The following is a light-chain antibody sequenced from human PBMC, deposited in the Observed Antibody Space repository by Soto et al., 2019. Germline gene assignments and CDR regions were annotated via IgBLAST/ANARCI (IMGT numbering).Light chain of an antibody. V-gene: IGKV3-15*01. J-gene: IGKJ1*01. Sequence: EIGLSQSPGTLSLSPGERATLSCRASQSVSSSYLAWYQQKPGQAPRRLIYHASARATGIPARFSGSGSGTEFTLTISGLQSEDFAVYYCQQYNNWPPWTFGQGTKVDIK. CDR1: QSVSSSY. CDR2: HAS. CDR3: QQYNNWPPWT.